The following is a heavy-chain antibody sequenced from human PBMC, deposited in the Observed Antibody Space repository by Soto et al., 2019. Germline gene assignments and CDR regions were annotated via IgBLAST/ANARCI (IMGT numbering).Heavy chain of an antibody. CDR3: ARGPPYGGKPGDLFDF. CDR2: ISAYNGNT. J-gene: IGHJ3*01. Sequence: ASVKVSCKASGYTFTSYGISWVRQAPGQGLEWMGWISAYNGNTNYAQKLQGRVTMTTDTSTSKAYMELRSLRSDETAVYYCARGPPYGGKPGDLFDFGGQGTMVTVSS. CDR1: GYTFTSYG. D-gene: IGHD2-21*01. V-gene: IGHV1-18*04.